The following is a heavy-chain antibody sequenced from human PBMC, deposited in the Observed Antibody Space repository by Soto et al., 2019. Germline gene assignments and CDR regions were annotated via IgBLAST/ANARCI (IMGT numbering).Heavy chain of an antibody. CDR2: ISAYNGNT. D-gene: IGHD3-10*01. J-gene: IGHJ3*02. CDR3: ARDFVPGRMVRGVSAFDI. V-gene: IGHV1-18*04. CDR1: GYTFISYG. Sequence: QVPLVQSGAEVKKPGASVKVSCKASGYTFISYGISWVRQAPGQGLEWMVWISAYNGNTNYAQKVQGRVTMTTDTSTSTAYMELKSLRSDDTAVYYCARDFVPGRMVRGVSAFDIWGQGTMVTVSS.